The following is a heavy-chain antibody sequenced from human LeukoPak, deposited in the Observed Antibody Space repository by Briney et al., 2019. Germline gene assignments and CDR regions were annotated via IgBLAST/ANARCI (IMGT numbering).Heavy chain of an antibody. CDR2: IFTSVTT. V-gene: IGHV4-61*09. CDR1: GGSIRSGSSC. CDR3: ARTQINMIRGVIITGYMDV. J-gene: IGHJ6*03. Sequence: PSQTLSLTCTVSGGSIRSGSSCWTWIRQPAGKGLEWIGHIFTSVTTNYNPSLKSRVTISVDTSKNQFSLNLTSVTAADTAVYFCARTQINMIRGVIITGYMDVWGKGTTVTISS. D-gene: IGHD3-10*01.